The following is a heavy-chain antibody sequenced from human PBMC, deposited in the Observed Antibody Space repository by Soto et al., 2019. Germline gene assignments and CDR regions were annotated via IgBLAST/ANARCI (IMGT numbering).Heavy chain of an antibody. V-gene: IGHV1-18*01. J-gene: IGHJ3*02. CDR1: GYTFTSYG. CDR3: TRDILGYSGRPSDAFDI. D-gene: IGHD1-26*01. CDR2: ISAYNGNT. Sequence: ASVKVSCKDSGYTFTSYGISWLRQAPGQGLEWMGWISAYNGNTNYAHKLQGRVTMTTDTPTSTAYMELRXLRSDDTAIYYCTRDILGYSGRPSDAFDIGRPGTMVTVSS.